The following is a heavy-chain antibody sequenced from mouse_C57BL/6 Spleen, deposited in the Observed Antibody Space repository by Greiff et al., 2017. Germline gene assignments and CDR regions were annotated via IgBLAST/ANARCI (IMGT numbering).Heavy chain of an antibody. J-gene: IGHJ1*03. CDR3: ARYYYGNNVHV. CDR1: GYAFSSSW. V-gene: IGHV1-82*01. Sequence: QVQLQQSGPELVKPGASVKISCKASGYAFSSSWMNWVKQRPGKGLEWIGRIYPGDGDTNYNGKFKGKATLTADKSSSTAYMQLSSLTSEDSAVYFCARYYYGNNVHVWGTGTTVTVSS. D-gene: IGHD1-1*01. CDR2: IYPGDGDT.